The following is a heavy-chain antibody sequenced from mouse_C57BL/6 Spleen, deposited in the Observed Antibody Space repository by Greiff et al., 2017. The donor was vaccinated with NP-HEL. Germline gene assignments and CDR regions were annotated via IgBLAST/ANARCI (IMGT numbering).Heavy chain of an antibody. CDR2: IYPGDGDT. CDR3: ERYDYEGVAY. Sequence: VQLQESGPELVKPGASVKISCKASGYAFSSSWMNWVKQRPGKGLEWIGRIYPGDGDTNYNGKFKGKATLTADKSSSTAYMQLSSLTSEDSAVYFCERYDYEGVAYWGQGTLVTVAA. J-gene: IGHJ3*01. D-gene: IGHD2-4*01. CDR1: GYAFSSSW. V-gene: IGHV1-82*01.